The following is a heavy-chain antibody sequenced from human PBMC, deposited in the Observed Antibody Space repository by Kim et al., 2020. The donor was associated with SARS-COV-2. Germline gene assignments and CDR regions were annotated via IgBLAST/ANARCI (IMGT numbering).Heavy chain of an antibody. CDR2: ISGSGGST. J-gene: IGHJ4*02. CDR3: AVGVSYYGGAANHFDY. CDR1: GFTFSSYA. V-gene: IGHV3-23*01. D-gene: IGHD1-26*01. Sequence: GGSLRLSCAASGFTFSSYAMSWVRQAPGKGLEWVSAISGSGGSTYYADSVKGRFTISRDNSKNTLYLQMNSLRAEDTAVYYCAVGVSYYGGAANHFDYWGQGTLVTVSS.